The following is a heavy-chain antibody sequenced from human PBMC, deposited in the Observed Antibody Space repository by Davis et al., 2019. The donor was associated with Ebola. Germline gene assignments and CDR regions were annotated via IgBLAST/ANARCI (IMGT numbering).Heavy chain of an antibody. V-gene: IGHV4-34*01. CDR3: ARAAMVRDRDGDYYYYYGMDV. CDR2: INHSGST. J-gene: IGHJ6*02. D-gene: IGHD3-10*01. CDR1: GGSFSGYY. Sequence: MPSETLFLTCAVYGGSFSGYYWSWIRQPPGKGLEWIGEINHSGSTNYNPSLKSRVTISVDTSKNQFSLKLSSVTAADTAVYYCARAAMVRDRDGDYYYYYGMDVWGQGTTVTVSS.